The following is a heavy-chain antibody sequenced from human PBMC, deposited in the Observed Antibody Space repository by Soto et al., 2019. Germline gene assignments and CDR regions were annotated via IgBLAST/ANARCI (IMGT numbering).Heavy chain of an antibody. Sequence: PSETLSLTCAVYGGSFSGYYWSWFRQPPGKGLEWIGEINHSGSTNYNPSLKSRVTISVDTSKNQFSLKLSSVTAADTAVYYCARPPIAVAGKVDYWGQGTLVTVSS. CDR1: GGSFSGYY. J-gene: IGHJ4*02. D-gene: IGHD6-19*01. CDR3: ARPPIAVAGKVDY. V-gene: IGHV4-34*01. CDR2: INHSGST.